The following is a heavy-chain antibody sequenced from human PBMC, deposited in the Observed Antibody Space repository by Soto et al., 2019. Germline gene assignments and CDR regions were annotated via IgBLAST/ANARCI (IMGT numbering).Heavy chain of an antibody. Sequence: GGSLRLSCAASGFTFSDSWMDWARQVPGKGPEWVANINQDGSGKNYVDSVKARFTISRDNAKNSLYLQMNSLRAEDTAVYYCASLGRHGWGQGTTVTVS. J-gene: IGHJ6*02. V-gene: IGHV3-7*01. CDR2: INQDGSGK. CDR1: GFTFSDSW. CDR3: ASLGRHG. D-gene: IGHD3-16*01.